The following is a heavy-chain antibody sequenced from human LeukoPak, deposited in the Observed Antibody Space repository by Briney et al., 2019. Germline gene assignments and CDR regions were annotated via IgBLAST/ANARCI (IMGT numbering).Heavy chain of an antibody. CDR3: ARRAGVGSGWSSNYYYYYMDV. CDR2: IYPGDSDT. V-gene: IGHV5-51*01. J-gene: IGHJ6*03. D-gene: IGHD6-19*01. CDR1: GYSFTSYW. Sequence: GESLKISCKGSGYSFTSYWIGRVRQMPGKGLEWMGIIYPGDSDTRYSPSFQGQVTISAEKSISTAYLQWSSLKASDTAMYYCARRAGVGSGWSSNYYYYYMDVWGKGTTVTVSS.